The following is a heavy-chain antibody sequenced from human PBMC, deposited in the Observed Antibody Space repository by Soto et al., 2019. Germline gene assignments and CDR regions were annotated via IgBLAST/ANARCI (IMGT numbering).Heavy chain of an antibody. CDR3: ATSFGSGYRAFDS. CDR2: IIPYLSVS. Sequence: QVQLVQSGAEVKKPGSSLRVSCKASGDTFNFYTINWVRQAPGLGLEWLGRIIPYLSVSNYAQKFQGRVTITADNSTNTASMEVRSLRSEDTAMYSCATSFGSGYRAFDSWGQGALVTVSS. J-gene: IGHJ4*02. CDR1: GDTFNFYT. V-gene: IGHV1-69*02. D-gene: IGHD3-10*01.